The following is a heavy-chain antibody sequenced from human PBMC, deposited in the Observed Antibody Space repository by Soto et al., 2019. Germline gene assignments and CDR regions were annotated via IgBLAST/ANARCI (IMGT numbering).Heavy chain of an antibody. V-gene: IGHV5-51*01. D-gene: IGHD3-22*01. CDR2: IYPGDSDT. CDR1: AYSFTSYW. J-gene: IGHJ3*02. Sequence: LEQSLRISCKGSAYSFTSYWIRWVRHMPGKGLEWMGIIYPGDSDTRYSPSFQGQVTISADKSISTAYLQWSSLNASDTAMYYCARPPGYYDSSGSKDAYDIPRRGTMDTGSS. CDR3: ARPPGYYDSSGSKDAYDI.